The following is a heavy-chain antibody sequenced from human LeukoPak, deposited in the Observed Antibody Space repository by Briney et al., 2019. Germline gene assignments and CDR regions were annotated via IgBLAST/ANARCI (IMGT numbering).Heavy chain of an antibody. CDR3: AKGFSSSQTRGPFDI. V-gene: IGHV3-30*02. CDR1: GFTLSSYG. Sequence: PGGSLRLSCAASGFTLSSYGMNWVRQAPGKGLEWVSLIRSDGNNKYYADSVKGRFTISRDNSKNTLYLQMNSLRAANTAAYYCAKGFSSSQTRGPFDIWGQGTMVTVSS. J-gene: IGHJ3*02. D-gene: IGHD6-13*01. CDR2: IRSDGNNK.